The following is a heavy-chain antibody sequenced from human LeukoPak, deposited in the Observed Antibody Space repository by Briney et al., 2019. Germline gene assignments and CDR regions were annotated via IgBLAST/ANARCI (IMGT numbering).Heavy chain of an antibody. CDR2: IYTSGST. J-gene: IGHJ4*02. V-gene: IGHV4-4*09. CDR3: ARQRYSGSYYAFDY. CDR1: GGSISSYY. D-gene: IGHD1-26*01. Sequence: PSETLSLTCTVSGGSISSYYWSWIRQPSGKGLEWIGYIYTSGSTNYNPSLKSRVTIPVDTSKSQFSLKLTSVTAADTAVYYCARQRYSGSYYAFDYWGQGTLVTVSS.